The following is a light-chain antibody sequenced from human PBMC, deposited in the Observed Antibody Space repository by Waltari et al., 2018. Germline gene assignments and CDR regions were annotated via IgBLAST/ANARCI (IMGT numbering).Light chain of an antibody. J-gene: IGKJ1*01. CDR3: QHYVRLPVT. Sequence: EMVLTQSLGTLSLSPGERATLSCRASQSVSRTLAWYQQKPGQAPRLLIYGASTRATGIPDRFSGSGSGTDFSLTISRLEPEDFAVYYCQHYVRLPVTFGQGTKVEIK. CDR1: QSVSRT. V-gene: IGKV3-20*01. CDR2: GAS.